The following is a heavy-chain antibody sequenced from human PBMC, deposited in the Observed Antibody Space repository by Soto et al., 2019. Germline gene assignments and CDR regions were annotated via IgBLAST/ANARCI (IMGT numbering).Heavy chain of an antibody. CDR2: IIPIPGTA. J-gene: IGHJ6*02. V-gene: IGHV1-69*01. D-gene: IGHD2-2*01. CDR3: ARSQGSSTSLEIYYYYYYGMDV. Sequence: VQLVKSGAEVKKPGSSVKVSCKASGGTFGSYAISWVRQAPGQGLEWMGGIIPIPGTANYAQKFQGRVTIAADESTSTAYMELSSLRSEDTAVYYCARSQGSSTSLEIYYYYYYGMDVWGQGTTVTVSS. CDR1: GGTFGSYA.